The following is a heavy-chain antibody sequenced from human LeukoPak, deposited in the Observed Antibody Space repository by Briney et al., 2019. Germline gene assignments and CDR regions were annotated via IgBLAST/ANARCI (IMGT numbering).Heavy chain of an antibody. J-gene: IGHJ1*01. D-gene: IGHD3-16*01. CDR1: GFTFSSYS. CDR3: ASIPYLGFQH. V-gene: IGHV3-21*01. Sequence: GGSLRLSCAASGFTFSSYSMNWVRQAPGEGLEWVSSISSSSSYIYYADSVKGRFTISRDDAKNSLYLQMNSLRAEDTAVYYCASIPYLGFQHWGQGTLVTVSS. CDR2: ISSSSSYI.